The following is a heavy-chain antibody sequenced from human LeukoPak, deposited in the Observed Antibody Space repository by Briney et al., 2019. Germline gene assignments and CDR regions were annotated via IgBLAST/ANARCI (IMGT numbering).Heavy chain of an antibody. J-gene: IGHJ4*02. CDR2: ISWGSGNI. Sequence: GVSLSRSCAASGFTCDDYDMHWVRHAPGQGLVWVSDISWGSGNIGYADSVKGRLTISRDNAKNSLYLQMNSLRAEETALYYCAKGGVIIGTLDYWGQGTLVTVSS. D-gene: IGHD3-10*01. CDR1: GFTCDDYD. CDR3: AKGGVIIGTLDY. V-gene: IGHV3-9*01.